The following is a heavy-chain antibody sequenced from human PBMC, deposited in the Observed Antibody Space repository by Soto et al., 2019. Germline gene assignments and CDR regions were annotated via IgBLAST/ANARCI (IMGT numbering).Heavy chain of an antibody. D-gene: IGHD2-21*02. J-gene: IGHJ4*02. CDR1: GFTFSSYG. V-gene: IGHV3-30*18. CDR2: ISYDGSNK. CDR3: AKDQMTWGDLNFDY. Sequence: QVQLVESGGGVVQPGRSLRLSCAASGFTFSSYGMHWVRQAPGKGLEWVAVISYDGSNKYYADSVKGRFTISRDNSKNPLYLEMNSLRAEDTAVYYCAKDQMTWGDLNFDYWGQGTLVTVSS.